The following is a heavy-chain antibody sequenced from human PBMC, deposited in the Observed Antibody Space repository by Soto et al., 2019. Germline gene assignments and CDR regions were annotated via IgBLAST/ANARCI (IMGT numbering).Heavy chain of an antibody. CDR3: AIDGRGSGSHYNSFGY. CDR2: IYSTGTT. Sequence: EVQLVESGGGLIQPGGSLKLSCAASGFTVGNNYMSWVRQAPGKGLEWVSLIYSTGTTKYADSVKGRFTVSRDNAKNTLYLEMNSVRAEDTAVYYCAIDGRGSGSHYNSFGYWGQGTLVTVSS. D-gene: IGHD3-10*01. CDR1: GFTVGNNY. J-gene: IGHJ4*02. V-gene: IGHV3-53*01.